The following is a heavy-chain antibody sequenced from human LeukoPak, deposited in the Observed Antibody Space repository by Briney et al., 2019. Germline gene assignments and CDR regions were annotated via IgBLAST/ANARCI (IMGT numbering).Heavy chain of an antibody. J-gene: IGHJ4*02. CDR1: GFIFSDHY. D-gene: IGHD6-19*01. Sequence: PGESLRLSCAASGFIFSDHYMTWIRQAPGKGLEWVSYISGGSSYTNYADSVKGRFTISRDNAKNSLYLQMNSLRAEDTAVYYCARAEQWLVLDYWGQGTLVTVSS. CDR3: ARAEQWLVLDY. CDR2: ISGGSSYT. V-gene: IGHV3-11*06.